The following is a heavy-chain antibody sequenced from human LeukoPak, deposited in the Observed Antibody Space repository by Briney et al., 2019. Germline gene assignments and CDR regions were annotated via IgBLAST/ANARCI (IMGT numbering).Heavy chain of an antibody. CDR1: GYSISSGYY. CDR2: IYYSGST. CDR3: ARHAVEAASRWFDP. J-gene: IGHJ5*02. D-gene: IGHD1-1*01. V-gene: IGHV4-38-2*02. Sequence: SETLSLTCTVSGYSISSGYYWGWIRQPPGKGLEWIGYIYYSGSTNYNPSLKSRVTMSVDTSKKQFSLKLSSVTAADTAVYYCARHAVEAASRWFDPWGQGTLVTVSS.